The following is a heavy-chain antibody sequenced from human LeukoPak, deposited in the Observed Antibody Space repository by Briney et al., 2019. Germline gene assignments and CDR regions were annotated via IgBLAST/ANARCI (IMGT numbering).Heavy chain of an antibody. J-gene: IGHJ4*02. Sequence: PGGSLRLSCAASGFXFSNFGINWVRQAPGKGREWLSSISSSSSYISYADSVKGRFTISRDNAKNSLDLQMNSLRAEDTAVYYCAIDRYSSGWYTFDYWGQGTLVTVSS. CDR1: GFXFSNFG. CDR2: ISSSSSYI. D-gene: IGHD6-19*01. CDR3: AIDRYSSGWYTFDY. V-gene: IGHV3-21*01.